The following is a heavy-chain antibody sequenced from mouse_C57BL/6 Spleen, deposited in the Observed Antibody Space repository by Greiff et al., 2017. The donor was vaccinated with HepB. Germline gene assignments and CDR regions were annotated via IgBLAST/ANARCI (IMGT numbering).Heavy chain of an antibody. CDR1: GYTFTSYW. V-gene: IGHV1-50*01. J-gene: IGHJ1*03. D-gene: IGHD1-1*01. CDR3: SRRYYGSSSHWYFDV. Sequence: QVQLQQPGAELVKPGASVKLSCKASGYTFTSYWMQWVKQRPGQGLEWIGEIDPSDSYTNYNQKFKGKATLTVDTSSSTAYMQLSSLTSEDSAVYYWSRRYYGSSSHWYFDVWGTGTTVTVSS. CDR2: IDPSDSYT.